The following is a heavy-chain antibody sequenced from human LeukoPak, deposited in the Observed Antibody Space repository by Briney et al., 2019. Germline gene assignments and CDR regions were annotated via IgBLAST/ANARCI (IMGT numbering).Heavy chain of an antibody. CDR1: GFTFGDYA. D-gene: IGHD3-22*01. J-gene: IGHJ3*02. CDR2: IRSKACGGTT. CDR3: TRDRAYDSSGYPAGDDDAFDI. Sequence: PGGSLRLSCTASGFTFGDYAMSWFRQAPGKGLEWVGFIRSKACGGTTEYAASVKGRFTISRDDSKSIAYLQMNSLKTEDTAVYYCTRDRAYDSSGYPAGDDDAFDIWGQGTMVTVSS. V-gene: IGHV3-49*03.